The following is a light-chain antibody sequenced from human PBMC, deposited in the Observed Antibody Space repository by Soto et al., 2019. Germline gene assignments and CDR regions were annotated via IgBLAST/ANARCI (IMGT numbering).Light chain of an antibody. CDR1: TGAVTSGHY. CDR3: LLSYRGNRGV. J-gene: IGLJ3*02. Sequence: QAVVTQEPSLTVSPGGTVTLTCGSSTGAVTSGHYPYWFQQKPGQAPRTLIYDTSNKHSWTPARFSGSLLGGRAALTLSGAQPEDEAEYFCLLSYRGNRGVFGGGTKLTVL. V-gene: IGLV7-46*01. CDR2: DTS.